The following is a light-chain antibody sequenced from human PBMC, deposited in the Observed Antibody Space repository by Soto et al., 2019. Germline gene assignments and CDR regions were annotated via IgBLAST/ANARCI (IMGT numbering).Light chain of an antibody. CDR1: QSVSSNY. J-gene: IGKJ1*01. V-gene: IGKV3-20*01. CDR2: GAS. Sequence: EIVLTQSPGTLYLSPGERATLSCRASQSVSSNYLAWYQQKPGQAPRLLIYGASNRATGIPDRFSGSGSGTDFTLTISRLEPEDFAVYYCQQYGSSGTFGQGTKVEIK. CDR3: QQYGSSGT.